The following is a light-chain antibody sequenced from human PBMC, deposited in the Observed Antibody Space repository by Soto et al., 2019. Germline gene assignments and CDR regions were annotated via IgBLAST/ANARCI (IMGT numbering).Light chain of an antibody. CDR2: GAS. Sequence: EIVLTQSPGTLSLSPGQRATLSWRASQTVSSSLAWYQQKPGQAPRLLISGASSRAADIPDRFSGSGSGTDFTLTINRLEPEDFAVYYCQQYGGSPRTFGQGTKVDIK. J-gene: IGKJ1*01. V-gene: IGKV3-20*01. CDR3: QQYGGSPRT. CDR1: QTVSSS.